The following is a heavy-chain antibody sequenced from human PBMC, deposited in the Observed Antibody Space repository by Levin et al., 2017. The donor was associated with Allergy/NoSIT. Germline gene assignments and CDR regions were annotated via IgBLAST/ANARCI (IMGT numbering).Heavy chain of an antibody. D-gene: IGHD3-16*01. J-gene: IGHJ4*02. Sequence: AASVKVSCKASGYTFTNYGLAWVRQAPGQGLEWMGWVSGYNGKTDYAQRLQGRVTMTPDTSTTTANIDLTSLRSDDTAVYYCARVSAWDVTYPDSWGQGTLVTVSS. V-gene: IGHV1-18*01. CDR2: VSGYNGKT. CDR1: GYTFTNYG. CDR3: ARVSAWDVTYPDS.